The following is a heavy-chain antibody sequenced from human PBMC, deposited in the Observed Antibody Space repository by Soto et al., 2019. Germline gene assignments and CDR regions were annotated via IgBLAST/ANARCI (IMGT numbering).Heavy chain of an antibody. J-gene: IGHJ4*02. V-gene: IGHV4-30-2*05. D-gene: IGHD4-17*01. Sequence: SETLSLTCAVPGGSISSGGYSWSWIRQPPGKGLEWIGYIYHSGSTYYNPPLRSRVTISIDTSKNHFFLNLTSVTAADTAVYYCARIGLTTALLWGQGTLVTVSS. CDR3: ARIGLTTALL. CDR1: GGSISSGGYS. CDR2: IYHSGST.